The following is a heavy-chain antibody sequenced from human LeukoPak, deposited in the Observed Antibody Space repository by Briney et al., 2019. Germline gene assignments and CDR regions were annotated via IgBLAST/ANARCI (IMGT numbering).Heavy chain of an antibody. Sequence: ASVKVSCKASGYTFTSYAMHWVRQAPGQRLEWRGWINAGNGNTTYSQEFQGRVTITRDTSANTAYMALSSLRSADTAVYYCAGAPNSSGWYTRYYYYYMDVWGKGTTVTVSS. D-gene: IGHD6-19*01. CDR2: INAGNGNT. CDR3: AGAPNSSGWYTRYYYYYMDV. CDR1: GYTFTSYA. V-gene: IGHV1-3*03. J-gene: IGHJ6*03.